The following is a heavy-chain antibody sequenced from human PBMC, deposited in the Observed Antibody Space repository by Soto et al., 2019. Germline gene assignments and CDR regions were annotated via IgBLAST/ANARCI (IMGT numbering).Heavy chain of an antibody. D-gene: IGHD2-2*01. CDR2: INPSGGYT. J-gene: IGHJ6*04. CDR3: ARGARYCSSTSCHSRSYGMDV. Sequence: ASVKVSCKASGGTFTSYYMNWVRQAPGQGLEWLGIINPSGGYTTYAQRFLGRVTMTSDTSTSTVHMELGSLTSEDTAVYYCARGARYCSSTSCHSRSYGMDVWGKGTTVTVSS. CDR1: GGTFTSYY. V-gene: IGHV1-46*01.